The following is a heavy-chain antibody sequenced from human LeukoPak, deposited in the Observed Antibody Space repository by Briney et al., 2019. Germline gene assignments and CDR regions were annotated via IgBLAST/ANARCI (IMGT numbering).Heavy chain of an antibody. Sequence: KAGGSLRLSCAASGLTFSNYGMSWVRQAPGKGLERVSSISRNSRYIYYADSMRGRFTISRDNAKNSLYLQMNSLKPEDTAVYYCARVAEAAAFDSWGQGTLVTVSS. CDR1: GLTFSNYG. V-gene: IGHV3-21*06. CDR2: ISRNSRYI. CDR3: ARVAEAAAFDS. D-gene: IGHD6-13*01. J-gene: IGHJ4*02.